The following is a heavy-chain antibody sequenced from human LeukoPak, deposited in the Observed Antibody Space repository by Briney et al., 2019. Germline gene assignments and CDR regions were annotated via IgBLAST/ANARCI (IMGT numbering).Heavy chain of an antibody. CDR3: ARWGSSGWYWGWFDP. J-gene: IGHJ5*02. Sequence: SETLSLTCTVSGGSISSGSYYWSWIRQPAGKGLESIGRIYTSGSTNYNPSLKSRVTISVDTSKNQFSLKLSSVTAADTAVYYCARWGSSGWYWGWFDPWGQGTLVTVSS. V-gene: IGHV4-61*02. CDR2: IYTSGST. D-gene: IGHD6-19*01. CDR1: GGSISSGSYY.